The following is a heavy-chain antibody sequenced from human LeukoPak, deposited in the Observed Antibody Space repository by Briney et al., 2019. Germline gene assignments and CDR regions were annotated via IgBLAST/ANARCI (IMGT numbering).Heavy chain of an antibody. CDR1: GGSISSYY. Sequence: PSETLSLTCTVSGGSISSYYWSWIRQPPGKGLEWIGYIYYSGSTNYNPSLKSRVTISVDTSKNQFSLKLSSLTAADTAVYYCARAYDYVWGSYRSENWFDPWGQGTLVTVSS. V-gene: IGHV4-59*01. D-gene: IGHD3-16*02. CDR3: ARAYDYVWGSYRSENWFDP. CDR2: IYYSGST. J-gene: IGHJ5*02.